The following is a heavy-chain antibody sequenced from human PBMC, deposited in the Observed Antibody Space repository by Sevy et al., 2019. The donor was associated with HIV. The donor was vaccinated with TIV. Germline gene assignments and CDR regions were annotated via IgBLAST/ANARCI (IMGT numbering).Heavy chain of an antibody. Sequence: GGSLRLSCAASGFTFSDYYMSWIRQAPGKGLECVSYISSSSSYTNYADSVKGRFTISRDNAKNSLYLQMNSLRAEDTAVYYCARRRMAVARGYVSDIWGQGTMVTVSS. CDR3: ARRRMAVARGYVSDI. J-gene: IGHJ3*02. CDR2: ISSSSSYT. CDR1: GFTFSDYY. D-gene: IGHD6-19*01. V-gene: IGHV3-11*06.